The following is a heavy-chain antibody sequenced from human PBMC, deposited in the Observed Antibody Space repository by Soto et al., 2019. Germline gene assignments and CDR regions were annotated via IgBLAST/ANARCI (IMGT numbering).Heavy chain of an antibody. CDR3: ARQEVGKQQLVPNWFDP. Sequence: SETLSLTCTVSGGSISSSSYYWGWIRQPPGKGLEWIGSIYYSGSTYYNPSLKSRVTISVDTSKNQFSLKLSSVTAADTAVYYCARQEVGKQQLVPNWFDPWGQGTLVTSPQ. D-gene: IGHD6-13*01. CDR2: IYYSGST. J-gene: IGHJ5*02. V-gene: IGHV4-39*01. CDR1: GGSISSSSYY.